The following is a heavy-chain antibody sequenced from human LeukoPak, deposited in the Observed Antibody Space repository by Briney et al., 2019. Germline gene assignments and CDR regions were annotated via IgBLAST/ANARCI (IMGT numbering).Heavy chain of an antibody. CDR3: ARGGSGGYSYGYSDY. CDR2: INPSGGST. D-gene: IGHD5-18*01. V-gene: IGHV1-46*01. J-gene: IGHJ4*02. CDR1: GYTFTSYY. Sequence: GASVKVSCKASGYTFTSYYMHWVRQAPGQGLEWMGIINPSGGSTSYAQKFQGRVTMTRDTSTSTVYMELSSLRSEDTAVYYCARGGSGGYSYGYSDYWGQGTLVTVSS.